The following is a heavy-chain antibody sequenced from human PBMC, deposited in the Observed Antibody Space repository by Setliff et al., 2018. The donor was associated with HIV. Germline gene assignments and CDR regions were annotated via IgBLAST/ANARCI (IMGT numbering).Heavy chain of an antibody. CDR2: INQDGSEK. CDR1: GFTFSIHE. J-gene: IGHJ3*02. CDR3: AKVLEFGIDAFDI. V-gene: IGHV3-7*03. Sequence: GGSLRLSCSASGFTFSIHEMNWFRQSPGKGLEWVANINQDGSEKNYVDSVKGRFTISRDNAKNSLYLQMDSLRDEDTAVYYCAKVLEFGIDAFDIWGQGTVVTVSS. D-gene: IGHD3-10*01.